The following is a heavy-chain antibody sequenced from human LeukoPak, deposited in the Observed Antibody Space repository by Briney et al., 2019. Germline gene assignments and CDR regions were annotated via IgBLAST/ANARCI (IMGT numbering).Heavy chain of an antibody. CDR3: AKNLGGDYYSYWYLDL. J-gene: IGHJ2*01. CDR2: MYYSGST. D-gene: IGHD2-21*01. CDR1: GGSMTTYY. Sequence: SETLSLTCTVSGGSMTTYYWSWIRQPPGKGLEWIGYMYYSGSTNYNPSLKSRVTISVDTSKSQFSLSLSSVTAADTAVYYCAKNLGGDYYSYWYLDLWGRGTLVTVSS. V-gene: IGHV4-59*01.